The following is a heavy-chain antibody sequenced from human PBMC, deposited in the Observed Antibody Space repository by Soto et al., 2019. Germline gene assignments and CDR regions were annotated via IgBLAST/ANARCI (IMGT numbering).Heavy chain of an antibody. Sequence: QVHLVQSGAEVKNPGSSVKVSCKTSGGSFHNYAVSWVRQSPGQGLEWMGGIIPNFDTPNYAQKFQDRVTIIADESTSTVYMEMRSLRSNDTAVYFCAVAMVREILIFESSGMHVCDQGTTVIVSS. D-gene: IGHD3-10*01. CDR2: IIPNFDTP. CDR1: GGSFHNYA. CDR3: AVAMVREILIFESSGMHV. V-gene: IGHV1-69*01. J-gene: IGHJ6*02.